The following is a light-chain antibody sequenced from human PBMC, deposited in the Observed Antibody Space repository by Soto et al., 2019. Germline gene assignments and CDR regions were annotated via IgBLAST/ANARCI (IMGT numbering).Light chain of an antibody. CDR1: NSDVGIYNY. CDR2: EVS. Sequence: QSALTQPASVSGSPGQSIAISCTGSNSDVGIYNYVSWYQQHPGKVPKLIIYEVSNRPSGVSNRFSGSKSGNTASLTISGLQAEDEADYYCSSYTTSSTRVFGTGTKLTVL. J-gene: IGLJ1*01. CDR3: SSYTTSSTRV. V-gene: IGLV2-14*01.